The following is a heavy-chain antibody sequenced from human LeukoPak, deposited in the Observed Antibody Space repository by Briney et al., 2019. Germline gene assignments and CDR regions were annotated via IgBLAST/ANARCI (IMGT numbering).Heavy chain of an antibody. Sequence: GGSLRLSCAVSGFAVSIMSWVRQAPGKGLEWLSVIFTGGDTYYAGSVKGRFTISRDNSENTLYLQMNSLTAEDTALYYCVKGSTVVPPLEYWGQGTLVTVSS. V-gene: IGHV3-53*01. CDR1: GFAVSI. CDR2: IFTGGDT. CDR3: VKGSTVVPPLEY. D-gene: IGHD2-15*01. J-gene: IGHJ4*02.